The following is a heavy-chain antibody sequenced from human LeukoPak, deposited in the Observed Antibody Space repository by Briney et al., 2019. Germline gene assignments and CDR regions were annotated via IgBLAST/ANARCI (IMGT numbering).Heavy chain of an antibody. CDR1: GYTFTSYG. J-gene: IGHJ5*02. CDR3: ARDLEGGFWSGYYNDWFDP. D-gene: IGHD3-3*01. Sequence: ASVKVSCKASGYTFTSYGISWVRQAPGQGLEWMGWISAYNGNTNYAQKLQGRVTTTTDTSTSTAYMELRSLRSDDTAVYYCARDLEGGFWSGYYNDWFDPWGQGTLVTVSS. CDR2: ISAYNGNT. V-gene: IGHV1-18*01.